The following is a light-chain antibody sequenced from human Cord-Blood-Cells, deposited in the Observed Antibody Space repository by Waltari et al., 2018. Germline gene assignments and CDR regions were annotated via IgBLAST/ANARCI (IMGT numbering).Light chain of an antibody. J-gene: IGLJ3*02. CDR2: DFS. CDR3: CSYAGSYTLV. CDR1: SRDVGGYNF. V-gene: IGLV2-11*01. Sequence: QSALTQPRSVSGSPGQSVTLSCTGTSRDVGGYNFVSWYQQHPGKAPKLMIYDFSKRPSGVPDRFSGSKSGNTASLTISGLQAEDEADYSCCSYAGSYTLVFGGGTKLTVL.